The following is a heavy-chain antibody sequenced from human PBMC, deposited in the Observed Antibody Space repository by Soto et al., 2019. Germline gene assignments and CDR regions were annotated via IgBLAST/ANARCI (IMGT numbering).Heavy chain of an antibody. D-gene: IGHD2-8*01. Sequence: GGSLRLSCAASGFTFSSYIMNWARQAPGKGLEWISYITGSSGTIFYADSVKGRFTISRDNAKNSLYLQVNSLRDEDTAVYYCARDNGMAGSFDPWGQGTLVTVSS. CDR2: ITGSSGTI. J-gene: IGHJ5*02. CDR1: GFTFSSYI. V-gene: IGHV3-48*02. CDR3: ARDNGMAGSFDP.